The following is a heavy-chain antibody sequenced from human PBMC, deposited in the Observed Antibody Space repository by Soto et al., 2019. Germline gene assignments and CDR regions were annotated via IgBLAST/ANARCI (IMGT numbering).Heavy chain of an antibody. CDR3: ARVYYDILTGYYIQYFDY. CDR2: IYYSGST. Sequence: SETLSLTCTVSGGSVSSGSYYWSWIRQPPGKGLEWIGYIYYSGSTNYNPSLKSRVTISVDTSKNQFSLKLSSVTAADTAVYYCARVYYDILTGYYIQYFDYWGQGXLVTVHS. D-gene: IGHD3-9*01. J-gene: IGHJ4*02. V-gene: IGHV4-61*01. CDR1: GGSVSSGSYY.